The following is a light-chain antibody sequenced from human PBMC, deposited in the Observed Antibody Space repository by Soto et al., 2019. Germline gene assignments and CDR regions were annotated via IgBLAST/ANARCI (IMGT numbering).Light chain of an antibody. CDR1: SSDIGTYNY. Sequence: QSVLTQPASASGSPGQSITISCTGSSSDIGTYNYVSWYQHHPGKAPKLVIYGVTNRPSGFSDRFSGSKSVNTASLTISGLQAEDEADYYCGSYKTSSTYVFGSGTKVTVL. V-gene: IGLV2-14*01. CDR3: GSYKTSSTYV. CDR2: GVT. J-gene: IGLJ1*01.